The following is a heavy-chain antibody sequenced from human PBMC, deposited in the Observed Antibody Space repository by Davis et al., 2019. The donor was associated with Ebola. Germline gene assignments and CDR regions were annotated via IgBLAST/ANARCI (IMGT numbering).Heavy chain of an antibody. CDR2: IYTSGST. J-gene: IGHJ4*02. CDR3: AREFSY. V-gene: IGHV4-4*07. Sequence: PSETLSLTCTVSGGSMNGYYWSWIRQPAGKGLEWIGRIYTSGSTNYNPSLKSRVTMSVDTSKKQFSLKLSSVTAADTAIYYCAREFSYWGQGTLVTVSS. CDR1: GGSMNGYY.